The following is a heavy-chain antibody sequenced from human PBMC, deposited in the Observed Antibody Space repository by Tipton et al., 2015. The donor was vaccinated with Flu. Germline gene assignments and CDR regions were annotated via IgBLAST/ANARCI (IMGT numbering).Heavy chain of an antibody. CDR3: ARRDFSNHVSDPKNWFDP. CDR1: GGSIGSFY. J-gene: IGHJ5*02. Sequence: TLSLTCTVSGGSIGSFYWNWIRQPPGKGLEWIGYIYNNKYTKYNPSLKSRVTISVDTSKNQFYLEMRSVTAADMAVYYCARRDFSNHVSDPKNWFDPWGQGTLVAVSS. V-gene: IGHV4-4*09. D-gene: IGHD4-11*01. CDR2: IYNNKYT.